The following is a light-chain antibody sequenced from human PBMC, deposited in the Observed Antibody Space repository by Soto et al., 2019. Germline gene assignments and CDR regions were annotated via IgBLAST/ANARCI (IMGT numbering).Light chain of an antibody. Sequence: EVVMTQSPATLSVSPGERATLSCRASQSVSSNLAWYQQKVGQAPRLLMYGASVRATGVPTRFSGSGSGTDFTLTISSLEPEDFAVYYCQQRSNWQTFGQGTKVDIK. CDR1: QSVSSN. V-gene: IGKV3D-11*02. CDR3: QQRSNWQT. J-gene: IGKJ1*01. CDR2: GAS.